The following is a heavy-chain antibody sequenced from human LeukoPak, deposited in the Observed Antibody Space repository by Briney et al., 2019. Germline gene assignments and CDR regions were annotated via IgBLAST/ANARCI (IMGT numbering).Heavy chain of an antibody. D-gene: IGHD3-10*01. CDR2: INHSGST. Sequence: SGTLSLTCAVYGGSFSGYYWSWIRQPPGKGLEWIGEINHSGSTNYNPSLRSRVTISVDTSKNQFSLKLNSVTAADTAVYYCARDLYYYGSGSHSIPSYWGQGTLVTVSS. CDR1: GGSFSGYY. V-gene: IGHV4-34*01. CDR3: ARDLYYYGSGSHSIPSY. J-gene: IGHJ4*02.